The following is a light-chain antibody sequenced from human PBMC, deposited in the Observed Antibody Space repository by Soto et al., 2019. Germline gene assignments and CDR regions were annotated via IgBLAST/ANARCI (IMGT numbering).Light chain of an antibody. J-gene: IGLJ1*01. CDR2: DVS. V-gene: IGLV2-14*01. CDR1: SSYVGGYNY. Sequence: QSVLTQPASVSGSPGHAITISCTGTSSYVGGYNYVSWYQQYPGKAPKLMIYDVSNRPSGVSNRFSGSKSGNTASLTISGLQAEDEADYYCSSYTISNTLVFGSGTKVTVL. CDR3: SSYTISNTLV.